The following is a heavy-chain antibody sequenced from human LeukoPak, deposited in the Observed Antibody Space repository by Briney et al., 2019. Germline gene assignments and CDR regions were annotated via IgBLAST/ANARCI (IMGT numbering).Heavy chain of an antibody. D-gene: IGHD5-18*01. V-gene: IGHV1-8*01. Sequence: GASVKVSCKPSGYTFTTYVINWVRQAAGQRLEWMGWMNPNSGNTGYAQKFQGRVTMTRNTSISTAFMELSGLRSEDTAVYFCARRNTAMVAGLDYWGQGSLVTVSS. CDR2: MNPNSGNT. CDR1: GYTFTTYV. CDR3: ARRNTAMVAGLDY. J-gene: IGHJ4*02.